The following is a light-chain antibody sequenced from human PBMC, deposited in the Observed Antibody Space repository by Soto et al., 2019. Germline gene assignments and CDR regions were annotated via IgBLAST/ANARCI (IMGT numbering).Light chain of an antibody. J-gene: IGLJ2*01. V-gene: IGLV2-14*01. Sequence: QSALTQPASVSGSPGQSMTISCTGTGSDIGGYNYVSWYQQHPGKAPKVMIYEVSNRPSGVSNRFSASKSGNTASLTISGLQAEDEADYYCTSYTSSNSVVFGGGTKLTVL. CDR1: GSDIGGYNY. CDR3: TSYTSSNSVV. CDR2: EVS.